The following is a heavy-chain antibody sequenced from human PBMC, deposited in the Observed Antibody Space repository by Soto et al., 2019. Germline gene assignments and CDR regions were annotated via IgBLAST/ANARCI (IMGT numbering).Heavy chain of an antibody. V-gene: IGHV4-30-4*01. CDR3: AREGYYDFWSVYIPRFDP. J-gene: IGHJ5*02. D-gene: IGHD3-3*01. Sequence: QVQLQESGPGLVKPSQTLSLTCTVSGGSISSGDYYWSWIRQPPGKGLEWIGYIYYSGSTYYNPSLKSRVTISVDTSKNQFSLKLSSVTAADTAVYYCAREGYYDFWSVYIPRFDPWGQGTLVTVSS. CDR1: GGSISSGDYY. CDR2: IYYSGST.